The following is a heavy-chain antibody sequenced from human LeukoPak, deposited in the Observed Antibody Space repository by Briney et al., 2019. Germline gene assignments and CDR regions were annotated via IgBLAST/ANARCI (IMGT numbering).Heavy chain of an antibody. Sequence: SQTLSLTCTVSGGSISSGSYYWSWIRQPAGKGLEWIGHIYTSGSTTYNPSLKSPVTISVDTSKNQFSLNLSSVTAADTAVYYCARARAMGYSGSYPDYWGQGTLVTVSS. J-gene: IGHJ4*02. CDR3: ARARAMGYSGSYPDY. CDR1: GGSISSGSYY. CDR2: IYTSGST. D-gene: IGHD1-26*01. V-gene: IGHV4-61*09.